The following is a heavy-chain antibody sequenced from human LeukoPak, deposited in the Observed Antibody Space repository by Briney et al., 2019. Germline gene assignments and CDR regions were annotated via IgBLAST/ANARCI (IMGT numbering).Heavy chain of an antibody. CDR2: ISGSGGST. D-gene: IGHD2-21*02. V-gene: IGHV3-23*01. CDR3: AKDPWSPVVVTAIDY. Sequence: PGGSLRLSCAASGFTFSSYAMSWVRQAPGKGLEWVSAISGSGGSTYYADSVKGRFTISRDNSKNTLYLQMNSLRAVDTAVYYCAKDPWSPVVVTAIDYWGQGTLVTVSS. J-gene: IGHJ4*02. CDR1: GFTFSSYA.